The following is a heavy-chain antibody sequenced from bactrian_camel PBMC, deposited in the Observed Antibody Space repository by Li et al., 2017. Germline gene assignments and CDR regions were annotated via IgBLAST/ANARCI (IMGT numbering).Heavy chain of an antibody. CDR3: AKDIIHYGGAWNPGLFLATFRD. Sequence: VQLVESGGGLVQPGGSLRLSCAASGFTFSNYGMNWVRQAPGKGLEWVSAINSGGVTTYYADSVKGRFTISRDNANNAVYLRMKSLKTEDTAMYYCAKDIIHYGGAWNPGLFLATFRDWGQGTQVTVS. CDR1: GFTFSNYG. V-gene: IGHV3S40*01. D-gene: IGHD1*01. CDR2: INSGGVTT. J-gene: IGHJ4*01.